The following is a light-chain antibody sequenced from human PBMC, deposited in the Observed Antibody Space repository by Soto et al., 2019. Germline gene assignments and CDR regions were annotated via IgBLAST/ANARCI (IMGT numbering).Light chain of an antibody. J-gene: IGKJ4*01. CDR2: DAS. V-gene: IGKV3-11*01. CDR1: QSVSSY. Sequence: EIVLTQSPATLSLSPGERATLSCRASQSVSSYLTWYQQKPGQAPRLLIYDASNRATGIPARFSSSGSGTDFTLTISSLEPEDFAVYFCHQRSNWPLTFGGGTKVEIK. CDR3: HQRSNWPLT.